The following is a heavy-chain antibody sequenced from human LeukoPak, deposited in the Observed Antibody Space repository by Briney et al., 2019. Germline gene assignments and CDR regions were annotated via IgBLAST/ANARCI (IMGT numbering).Heavy chain of an antibody. V-gene: IGHV3-NL1*01. Sequence: PGGSLRLSCAASGFTFSSYGMHWVRQTPGKGLEWVAATSSSDAGTYHADSVRGRFTISRDNSKNTLYLQMNRLRAEDTAVYYCAKDHILDYYGSGSYYNEGVLDYWGQGTLVTVSS. CDR1: GFTFSSYG. CDR2: TSSSDAGT. CDR3: AKDHILDYYGSGSYYNEGVLDY. D-gene: IGHD3-10*01. J-gene: IGHJ4*02.